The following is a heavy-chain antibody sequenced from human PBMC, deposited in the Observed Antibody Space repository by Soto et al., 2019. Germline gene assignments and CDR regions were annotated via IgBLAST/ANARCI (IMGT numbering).Heavy chain of an antibody. CDR1: GGTFASYS. CDR3: ARDPVDLFGYMDV. J-gene: IGHJ6*02. CDR2: IIPLLKTV. V-gene: IGHV1-69*06. D-gene: IGHD6-25*01. Sequence: QEELVQSGAEVKKPGSSVNVACKASGGTFASYSITWVRQAPGQRLEWMGEIIPLLKTVNYAQKFQGRVTITGDRSTSTVYMALSRLRYDDTAVYYCARDPVDLFGYMDVWGHGTTVTVS.